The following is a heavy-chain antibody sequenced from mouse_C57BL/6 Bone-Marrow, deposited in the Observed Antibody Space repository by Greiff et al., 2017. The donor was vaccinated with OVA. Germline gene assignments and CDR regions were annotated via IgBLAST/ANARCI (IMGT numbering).Heavy chain of an antibody. CDR3: TRDYGAWFAY. D-gene: IGHD1-1*01. CDR1: GFNIKDDY. J-gene: IGHJ3*01. Sequence: VQLQQSGAELVRPGASVKLSCTASGFNIKDDYMHWVKQRPEQGLEWIGWLDPENGDTEYASKFQGKATITADTSSNTAYLQLSSLTSEDTAVYYCTRDYGAWFAYWGQGTLVTVSA. V-gene: IGHV14-4*01. CDR2: LDPENGDT.